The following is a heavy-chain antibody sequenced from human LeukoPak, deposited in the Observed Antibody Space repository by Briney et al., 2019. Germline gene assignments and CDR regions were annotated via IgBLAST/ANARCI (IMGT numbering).Heavy chain of an antibody. D-gene: IGHD1-26*01. CDR3: ARGSDYPVGFDY. V-gene: IGHV3-33*01. CDR1: GFTFSSYG. J-gene: IGHJ4*02. CDR2: IWYDGNNK. Sequence: PGGSLRLSCAASGFTFSSYGMHWVRQAPGKGLEWVALIWYDGNNKYYADSVKGRFTISRDNSKNTLYLQLNSLRAEDTAVYYCARGSDYPVGFDYWGQGTLVTVSS.